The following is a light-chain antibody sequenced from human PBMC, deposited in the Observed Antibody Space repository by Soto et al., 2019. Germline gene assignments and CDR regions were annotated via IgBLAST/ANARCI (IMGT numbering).Light chain of an antibody. CDR3: QVWDTISDHYV. J-gene: IGLJ1*01. CDR1: NIGGKN. Sequence: SYELTQPPSVSVAPGQTATVSCGGNNIGGKNVHWYQQKPGQAPVLVVYDDSDRPSGIPERFSGSNSGNMATLTISRVEAGDEADYYCQVWDTISDHYVFGSGTKVTVL. CDR2: DDS. V-gene: IGLV3-21*02.